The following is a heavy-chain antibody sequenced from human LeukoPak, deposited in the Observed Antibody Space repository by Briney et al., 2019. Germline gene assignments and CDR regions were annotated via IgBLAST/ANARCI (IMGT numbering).Heavy chain of an antibody. V-gene: IGHV4-59*01. CDR3: ARDAVGGSYYEY. J-gene: IGHJ4*02. CDR2: IYYSGST. D-gene: IGHD1-26*01. Sequence: SETLSLTCTVSGGSISSSYWSWIRQPPGKGLEWIGYIYYSGSTNYNPSLKSRVTISVDTSKNQFSLKLSSVSAADTAVYYCARDAVGGSYYEYWGQGTLVTVSS. CDR1: GGSISSSY.